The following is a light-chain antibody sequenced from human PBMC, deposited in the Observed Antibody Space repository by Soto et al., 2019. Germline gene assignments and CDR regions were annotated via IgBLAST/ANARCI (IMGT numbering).Light chain of an antibody. CDR2: DVT. J-gene: IGLJ1*01. CDR3: SSYTSITIYV. Sequence: QSVLTQPASVSGSPGQSITISCTGTSNDVRGYSYVSWYQQHPGKAPKLMIYDVTNRPSGVSNRFSGSKSGNAASLTFFGLRAEDGANYSGSSYTSITIYVFGTGTKVTVL. V-gene: IGLV2-14*01. CDR1: SNDVRGYSY.